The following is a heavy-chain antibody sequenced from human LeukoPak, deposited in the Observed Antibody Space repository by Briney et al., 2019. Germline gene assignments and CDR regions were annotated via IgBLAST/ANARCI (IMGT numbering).Heavy chain of an antibody. V-gene: IGHV4-4*09. D-gene: IGHD1-26*01. CDR1: GGSISSYY. CDR3: ARGGASSRYFGY. CDR2: IYTSGST. Sequence: SETLSLTCTVSGGSISSYYWSWIRQPPGKGLEWIGYIYTSGSTNYNPSLKSRVTISVDTSKNQFSLNLNSVTAADTAVYFCARGGASSRYFGYWGQGTLVTVSS. J-gene: IGHJ4*02.